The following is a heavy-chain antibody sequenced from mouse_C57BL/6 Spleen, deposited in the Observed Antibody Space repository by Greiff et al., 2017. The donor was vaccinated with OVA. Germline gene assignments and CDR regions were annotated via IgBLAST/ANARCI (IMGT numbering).Heavy chain of an antibody. D-gene: IGHD2-4*01. J-gene: IGHJ4*01. CDR2: IRSKSNNYAT. CDR1: GFSFNTYA. CDR3: VRQEKLWAYDYDDYAMDY. V-gene: IGHV10-1*01. Sequence: EVQLVESGGGLVPPKGSLKLSCAASGFSFNTYAMNWVRPAPGKGLEWVARIRSKSNNYATYYADSVKDRFTISREDSESMLYLQMNNLKTEDTAMYYCVRQEKLWAYDYDDYAMDYWGQGTSVTVSS.